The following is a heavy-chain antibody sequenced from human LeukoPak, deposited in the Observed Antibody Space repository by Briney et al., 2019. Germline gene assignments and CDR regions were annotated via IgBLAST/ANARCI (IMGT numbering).Heavy chain of an antibody. CDR2: IHHSGST. Sequence: SETLSLTCTVSGGSISSYYWNWIRQPPGKGPEWIGHIHHSGSTTYSPSLQSRLTISLDTPKNQLSLKLRSVAAADTAVYYCARDDGSDDHADFDIWGQGTMVTVSS. D-gene: IGHD1-26*01. J-gene: IGHJ3*02. CDR1: GGSISSYY. CDR3: ARDDGSDDHADFDI. V-gene: IGHV4-59*01.